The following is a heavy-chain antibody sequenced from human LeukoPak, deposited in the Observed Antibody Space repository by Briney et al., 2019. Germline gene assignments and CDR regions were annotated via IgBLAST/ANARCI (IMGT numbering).Heavy chain of an antibody. CDR3: ARGGQWQQRSRGLRSFDY. Sequence: SETLSLTCAVYGGSFSGYYWSWIRQPPGKGLEWIGEINHSGSTNYNPSLKSRVTISVDTSKNQFSLKLSSVTAADTAVYYCARGGQWQQRSRGLRSFDYWGQGTLVTVSS. V-gene: IGHV4-34*01. CDR2: INHSGST. J-gene: IGHJ4*02. D-gene: IGHD6-13*01. CDR1: GGSFSGYY.